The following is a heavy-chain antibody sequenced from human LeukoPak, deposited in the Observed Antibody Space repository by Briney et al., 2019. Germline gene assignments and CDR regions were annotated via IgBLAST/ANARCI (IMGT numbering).Heavy chain of an antibody. CDR1: GGSISSSSYY. CDR2: IYYSGST. D-gene: IGHD3-10*01. Sequence: SETLSLTCTVSGGSISSSSYYWGWIRQPPGKGLEWIGSIYYSGSTYYNPSLKSRVTISVDTSKNQFSLKLSSVTAADTAVYYCARDNLGARLFDPWGQGTLVTVSS. CDR3: ARDNLGARLFDP. V-gene: IGHV4-39*07. J-gene: IGHJ5*02.